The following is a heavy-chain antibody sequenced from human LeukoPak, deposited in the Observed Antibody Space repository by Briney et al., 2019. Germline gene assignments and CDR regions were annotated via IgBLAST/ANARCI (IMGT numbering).Heavy chain of an antibody. CDR1: GFTFSSYG. CDR3: ATAAAYPLDY. J-gene: IGHJ4*02. D-gene: IGHD2-15*01. CDR2: ISYDGSNK. V-gene: IGHV3-30*03. Sequence: PGGSLRLSCAASGFTFSSYGMHWVRQAPSKGLEWVAVISYDGSNKYYAESVKGRFTISRDNSKNTLYLQMNSLRAEDTAVYYCATAAAYPLDYWGQGTLVTVSS.